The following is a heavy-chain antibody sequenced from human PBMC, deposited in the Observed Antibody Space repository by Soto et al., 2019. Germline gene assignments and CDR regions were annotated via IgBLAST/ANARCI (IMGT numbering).Heavy chain of an antibody. Sequence: SETLSLTCTVSGGSISSGGYYWSWIRQHPGKGLEWIGYIYYSGSTYYNPSLKSRVTISVDTSKNQFSLKLSSVTAADTAVYYCARDYGDGYNDAFAIWGQGTMVTVSS. D-gene: IGHD5-12*01. J-gene: IGHJ3*02. V-gene: IGHV4-31*03. CDR2: IYYSGST. CDR3: ARDYGDGYNDAFAI. CDR1: GGSISSGGYY.